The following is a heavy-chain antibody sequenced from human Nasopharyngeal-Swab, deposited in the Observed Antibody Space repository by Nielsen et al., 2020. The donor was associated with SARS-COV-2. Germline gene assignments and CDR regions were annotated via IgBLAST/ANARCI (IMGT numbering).Heavy chain of an antibody. J-gene: IGHJ4*02. D-gene: IGHD5/OR15-5a*01. CDR1: GYSFNDFW. CDR2: IYPGDSDT. V-gene: IGHV5-51*01. Sequence: GESLKISCETSGYSFNDFWIGWVRQMPGKGLEWMGIIYPGDSDTRYSPSFQGQVTISADKSISTAYLQWSSLKASDIAMYYCARIPSTLPDYWGQGTLVTVSS. CDR3: ARIPSTLPDY.